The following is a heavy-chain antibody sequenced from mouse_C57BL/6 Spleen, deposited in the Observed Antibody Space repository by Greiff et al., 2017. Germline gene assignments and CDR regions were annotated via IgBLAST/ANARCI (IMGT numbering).Heavy chain of an antibody. J-gene: IGHJ3*01. D-gene: IGHD1-1*01. CDR3: TVYGSSFSWFAY. CDR2: IDPEDGDT. CDR1: GFNIKDYY. V-gene: IGHV14-1*01. Sequence: VQLQQSGAELVRPGASVKLSCTASGFNIKDYYMHWVKQRPEQGLEWIGRIDPEDGDTEYAPKFQGKATMTADTSSNTAYLQLSSLTSEDTAVYYCTVYGSSFSWFAYWGQGTLVTVSA.